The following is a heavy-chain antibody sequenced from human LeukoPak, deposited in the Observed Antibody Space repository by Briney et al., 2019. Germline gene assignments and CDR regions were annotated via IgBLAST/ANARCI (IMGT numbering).Heavy chain of an antibody. D-gene: IGHD2-2*02. CDR2: INPSGGST. Sequence: EASVKVSCKASGYTFTSYYMHWVRQAPGQGLKWMGIINPSGGSTSYAQKFQGRVTMTRDMSTSTVYMELSSLRSEDTAVYYCARAGRLCVGTSCYRSSYYYYYMDVWGKGTTVTVSS. V-gene: IGHV1-46*01. CDR3: ARAGRLCVGTSCYRSSYYYYYMDV. CDR1: GYTFTSYY. J-gene: IGHJ6*03.